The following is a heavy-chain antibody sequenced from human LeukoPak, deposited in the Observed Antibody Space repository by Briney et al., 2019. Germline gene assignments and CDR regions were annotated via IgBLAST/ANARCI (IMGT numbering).Heavy chain of an antibody. D-gene: IGHD6-13*01. CDR3: ARSGFRYSSSWT. V-gene: IGHV4-4*07. CDR2: IHTSGST. J-gene: IGHJ5*02. CDR1: GGSVSSYY. Sequence: SETLSLTCTVSGGSVSSYYWSWIRQPAGKGLEWIGRIHTSGSTNYNPSLKSRVTMSVDTSKNQFSLKLSSVTAADTAVYYCARSGFRYSSSWTWGQGTLVTVSS.